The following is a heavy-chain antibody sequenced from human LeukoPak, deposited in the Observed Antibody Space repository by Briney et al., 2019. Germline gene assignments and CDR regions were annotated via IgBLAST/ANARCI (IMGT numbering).Heavy chain of an antibody. CDR3: AREGYYDTSASGAFDI. V-gene: IGHV4-39*07. Sequence: SETLSLTCTVSGGSISSSSYYWGWIRQPPGKGLEWIGSIYYSGSTYYNPSLKSRVTISVGTSKNQFSLKLSSVTAADTAVYYCAREGYYDTSASGAFDIWGQGTVVTVSS. CDR2: IYYSGST. CDR1: GGSISSSSYY. J-gene: IGHJ3*02. D-gene: IGHD3-22*01.